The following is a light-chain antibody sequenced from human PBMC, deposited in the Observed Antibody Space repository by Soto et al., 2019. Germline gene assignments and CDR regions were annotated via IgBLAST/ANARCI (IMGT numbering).Light chain of an antibody. V-gene: IGKV3-20*01. CDR2: GAF. Sequence: EIVLTQSPGTLSLSPGERATLSCRASQRVSSSYLAWYHQKPGQAPRHLIYGAFSRATGIPDRFRGRGSGTDFTLTISRLEPEDFAVYYCQQYGSSRTFGQGTKGEIK. CDR1: QRVSSSY. CDR3: QQYGSSRT. J-gene: IGKJ1*01.